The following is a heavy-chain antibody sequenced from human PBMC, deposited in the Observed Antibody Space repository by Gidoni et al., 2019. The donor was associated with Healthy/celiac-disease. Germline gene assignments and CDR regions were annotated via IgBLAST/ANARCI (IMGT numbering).Heavy chain of an antibody. V-gene: IGHV4-34*01. CDR2: INHSGST. D-gene: IGHD2-21*01. J-gene: IGHJ4*02. Sequence: QVQLQQWGAGLLKPSETLSLTCAVYGGSFSGYYWSWIRQPPGKGLEWIGEINHSGSTNYNPSLKSRVTISVDTSKNQFSLKLSSVTAADTAVYYCARGTLFLAVDWGQGTLVTVSS. CDR1: GGSFSGYY. CDR3: ARGTLFLAVD.